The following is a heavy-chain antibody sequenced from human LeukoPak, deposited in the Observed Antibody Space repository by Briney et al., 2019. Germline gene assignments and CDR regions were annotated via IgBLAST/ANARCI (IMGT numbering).Heavy chain of an antibody. V-gene: IGHV5-51*01. CDR3: ASGGYSYAQTPPSR. CDR2: IYPGDSDT. J-gene: IGHJ4*02. D-gene: IGHD5-18*01. CDR1: GYIFTSYW. Sequence: GESLKISCKGSGYIFTSYWIGWVRQMPGKGLEGMGVIYPGDSDTRYSPSFQGQVTISADKSISTAYLQWSSLKASDTATYYCASGGYSYAQTPPSRWGQGTLVTVSS.